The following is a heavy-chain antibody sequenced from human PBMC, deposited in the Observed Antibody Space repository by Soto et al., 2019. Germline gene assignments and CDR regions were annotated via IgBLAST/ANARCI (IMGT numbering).Heavy chain of an antibody. V-gene: IGHV1-3*01. CDR2: INAGNGDT. D-gene: IGHD2-2*02. CDR1: GYSITVYP. J-gene: IGHJ4*02. Sequence: ALVKGSCKASGYSITVYPRRCLLQTPEQSPEWMGWINAGNGDTKYSQKFQGRVTIARDTSARTAYMELSSLRSEDTAVYYCEKSATVPAAIGYWRQGTLVTVSS. CDR3: EKSATVPAAIGY.